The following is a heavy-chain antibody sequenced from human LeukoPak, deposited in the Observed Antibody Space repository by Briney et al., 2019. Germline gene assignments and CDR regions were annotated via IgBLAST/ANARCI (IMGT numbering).Heavy chain of an antibody. D-gene: IGHD5-18*01. J-gene: IGHJ4*02. CDR3: AGPGAEKDTAMGLCY. CDR1: GGTFSSYA. Sequence: SLKVSCKASGGTFSSYAISWVRQAPGQGLEWMGGIIPIFGTANYAQKFQGRVTITADESTSTAYMELSSLRSEDTAVYYCAGPGAEKDTAMGLCYWRQGTLVTVSS. CDR2: IIPIFGTA. V-gene: IGHV1-69*13.